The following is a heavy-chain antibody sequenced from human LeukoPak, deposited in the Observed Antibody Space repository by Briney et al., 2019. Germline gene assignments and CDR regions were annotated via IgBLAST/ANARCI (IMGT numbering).Heavy chain of an antibody. CDR1: GGSFSGYY. Sequence: SETLSLTCAVYGGSFSGYYWSWIRQPPGKGLEWIGEINHSGSTNYNPSLKSRVTISVDTSKNQFSLKLSSVTAADTAVYYCARSGRYPLGPFDYWGQGTLVTVSS. J-gene: IGHJ4*02. V-gene: IGHV4-34*01. CDR2: INHSGST. D-gene: IGHD1-1*01. CDR3: ARSGRYPLGPFDY.